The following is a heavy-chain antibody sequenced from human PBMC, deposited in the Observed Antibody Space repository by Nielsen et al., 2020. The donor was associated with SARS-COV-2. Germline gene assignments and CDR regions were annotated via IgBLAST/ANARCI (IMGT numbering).Heavy chain of an antibody. J-gene: IGHJ4*02. D-gene: IGHD5-12*01. CDR3: VRAGAGGYDSGEIDF. V-gene: IGHV3-30*19. CDR1: GFTFSDYG. Sequence: GGSLRLSCVVSGFTFSDYGMNWVRQAPGKGLEWVAVIWFDGTKEFYADSVKGRFTISRDNSKNTLFLQLNSLRVEDTAVYYCVRAGAGGYDSGEIDFWGQGTLVTVSS. CDR2: IWFDGTKE.